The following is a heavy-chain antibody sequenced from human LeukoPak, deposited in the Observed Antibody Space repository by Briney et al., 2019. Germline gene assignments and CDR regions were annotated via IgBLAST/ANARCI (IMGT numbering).Heavy chain of an antibody. D-gene: IGHD6-19*01. V-gene: IGHV1-2*02. J-gene: IGHJ4*02. Sequence: ASVKVSCKASGYTFTSYYIHWVRQAPGQGLEWMGWINPNSGDTDYAQKFQGRVTMTRDTSNSTAYMELSRLRSDDTAVYYCARDAGYSSGWYPWWGQGTLVTVSS. CDR3: ARDAGYSSGWYPW. CDR1: GYTFTSYY. CDR2: INPNSGDT.